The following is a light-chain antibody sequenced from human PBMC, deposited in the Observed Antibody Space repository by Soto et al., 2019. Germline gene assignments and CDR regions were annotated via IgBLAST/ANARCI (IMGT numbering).Light chain of an antibody. Sequence: DIQMTQSPSSLSASVGDRVTITCRASQIINTWLAWYQQKPGKAPKLVIYRASNLVNGVPSRFSGSGSGTEFTLTLSSLQPYDFSIYYCQQYETYSGTFGPGTKVDL. V-gene: IGKV1-5*03. CDR1: QIINTW. CDR2: RAS. CDR3: QQYETYSGT. J-gene: IGKJ3*01.